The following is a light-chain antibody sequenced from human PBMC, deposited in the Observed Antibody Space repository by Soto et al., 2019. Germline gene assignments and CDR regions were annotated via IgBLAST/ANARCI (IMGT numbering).Light chain of an antibody. CDR2: EVN. CDR3: SSYSSNNILSYV. J-gene: IGLJ1*01. V-gene: IGLV2-14*03. CDR1: SNDVGGYKC. Sequence: QSVLTQPASVSGAPGQSITISCTGTSNDVGGYKCVSWYQQRPGTAPKLIMFEVNNRPSGVSDRFSGSRSANTASLTISGLQAQDEADYYCSSYSSNNILSYVFGTGTKLTVL.